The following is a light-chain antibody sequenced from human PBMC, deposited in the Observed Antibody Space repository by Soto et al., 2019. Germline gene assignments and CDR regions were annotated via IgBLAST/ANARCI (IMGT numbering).Light chain of an antibody. CDR1: QSISSNF. CDR3: QQYGGSPRT. CDR2: GAS. Sequence: EIVFTQSPGTLSLSPGEGATLSCRASQSISSNFLAWYQQKRGQAPRLLIHGASNRATGIPDRFSGSGSGTDFTLTITRLEPEDFAVYYCQQYGGSPRTFGQGTKVEVK. V-gene: IGKV3-20*01. J-gene: IGKJ1*01.